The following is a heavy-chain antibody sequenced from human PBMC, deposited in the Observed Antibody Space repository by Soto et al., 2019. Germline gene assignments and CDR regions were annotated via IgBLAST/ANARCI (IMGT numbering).Heavy chain of an antibody. J-gene: IGHJ1*01. Sequence: GGSLRLSCAASGFTFSSYAMTWVRQAPGKGLGWVSALSGSGATTFYADSVKGRFTISRDNSKNTLYLQMNSLRAEDTAVYYCARGPPLHWGQGTLVTVSS. CDR1: GFTFSSYA. V-gene: IGHV3-23*01. CDR2: LSGSGATT. CDR3: ARGPPLH.